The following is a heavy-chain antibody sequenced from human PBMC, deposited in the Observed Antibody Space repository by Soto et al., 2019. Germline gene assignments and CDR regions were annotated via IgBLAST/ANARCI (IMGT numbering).Heavy chain of an antibody. D-gene: IGHD2-15*01. CDR3: PRQVVVAATELNWFDP. V-gene: IGHV5-51*01. CDR1: GYTFTIYW. Sequence: PGESLKISCQVSGYTFTIYWIGWVRQVPGKGLEWMGIIYPSYSDTRYSPSFQGQVTISADHSINTAYLQWDSLKASDTGIYYCPRQVVVAATELNWFDPWGQGTLVTVSS. CDR2: IYPSYSDT. J-gene: IGHJ5*02.